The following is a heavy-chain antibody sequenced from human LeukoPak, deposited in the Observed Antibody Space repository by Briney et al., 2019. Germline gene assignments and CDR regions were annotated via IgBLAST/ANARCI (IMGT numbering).Heavy chain of an antibody. Sequence: AGGSLRLSCAASGFTLSSDAMYWVRQAPGKGLEWVAVISFDGSNKYYADSVKGRFTVSRDNSQNTLYLQMDSLRPEDTAVYYCARDGTGSFDYWGQGTLVTVSS. CDR3: ARDGTGSFDY. D-gene: IGHD3/OR15-3a*01. V-gene: IGHV3-30*03. CDR2: ISFDGSNK. J-gene: IGHJ4*02. CDR1: GFTLSSDA.